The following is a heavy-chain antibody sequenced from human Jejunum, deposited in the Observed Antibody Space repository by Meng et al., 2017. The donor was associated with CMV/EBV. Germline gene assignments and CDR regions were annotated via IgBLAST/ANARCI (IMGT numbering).Heavy chain of an antibody. Sequence: SGFPFDDYAMHWVRQAPGKGLEWVSGISWNSGSIGYADSVKGRFTISRDSARNSLYLQMNSLRAEDTALYYCAKEHLEYYYGMDVWGQGTTGTVSS. CDR2: ISWNSGSI. V-gene: IGHV3-9*01. J-gene: IGHJ6*02. CDR3: AKEHLEYYYGMDV. D-gene: IGHD1-1*01. CDR1: GFPFDDYA.